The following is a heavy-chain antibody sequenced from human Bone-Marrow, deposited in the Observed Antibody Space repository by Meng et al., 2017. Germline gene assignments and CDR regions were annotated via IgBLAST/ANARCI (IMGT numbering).Heavy chain of an antibody. CDR2: ISSSGSTI. D-gene: IGHD6-19*01. Sequence: GESLKISCAASGFTFSSYEMNWVRQAPGKGLEWVSYISSSGSTIYYADSVKGRFTISRDNAKNSLYLQMNSLRAEDTAIYYCAREELSSGWSSGWFDPWGQGALVTVSS. CDR3: AREELSSGWSSGWFDP. J-gene: IGHJ5*02. CDR1: GFTFSSYE. V-gene: IGHV3-48*03.